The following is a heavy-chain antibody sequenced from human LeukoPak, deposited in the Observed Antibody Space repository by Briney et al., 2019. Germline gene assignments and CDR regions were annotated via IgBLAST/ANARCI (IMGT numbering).Heavy chain of an antibody. CDR1: GGSISSYY. CDR3: ARHGGTLDYFDY. CDR2: ISYGGAT. Sequence: PSETLSLTCTVSGGSISSYYWSWIRQPPGEGLEWIGYISYGGATSYNPSLKRRVTISGDSPKNRFSLRLSSLTAADTALYYCARHGGTLDYFDYWGPGSLVTVSS. V-gene: IGHV4-59*08. D-gene: IGHD1-26*01. J-gene: IGHJ4*02.